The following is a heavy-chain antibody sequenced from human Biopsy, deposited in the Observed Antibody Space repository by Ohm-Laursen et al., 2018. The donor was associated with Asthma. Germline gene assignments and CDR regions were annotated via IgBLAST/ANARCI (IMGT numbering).Heavy chain of an antibody. J-gene: IGHJ4*02. Sequence: VSSVKVSCNSLGGTFNTSVIGWVRQAPGQGLEWMGGINSVFGTTTYPQKFQDRVTITADDSTSTVYMELSSLRSEDTAVYYCARKAGSCISRTCYSLDFWGQGTLVTVSS. V-gene: IGHV1-69*01. CDR1: GGTFNTSV. CDR2: INSVFGTT. CDR3: ARKAGSCISRTCYSLDF. D-gene: IGHD2-2*01.